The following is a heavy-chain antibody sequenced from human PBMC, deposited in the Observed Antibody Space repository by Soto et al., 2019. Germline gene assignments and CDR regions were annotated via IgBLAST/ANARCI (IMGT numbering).Heavy chain of an antibody. CDR3: ARGRRPLYGESRGYYFDY. Sequence: SETLSLTCAVYGGSFSGYYWSWIRQPPGKGLEWIGEINHSGSTNYNPSLKSRVTISVDTSKNQFSLKLSSVTAADTAVYYCARGRRPLYGESRGYYFDYWGQGTLVTVSS. J-gene: IGHJ4*02. CDR1: GGSFSGYY. D-gene: IGHD4-17*01. CDR2: INHSGST. V-gene: IGHV4-34*01.